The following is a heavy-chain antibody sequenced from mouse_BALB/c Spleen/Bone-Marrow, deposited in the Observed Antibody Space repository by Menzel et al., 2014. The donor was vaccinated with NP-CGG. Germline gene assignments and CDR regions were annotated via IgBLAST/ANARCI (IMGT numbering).Heavy chain of an antibody. CDR3: ARNYYDSSFYFDY. CDR1: GFSLTDYG. CDR2: IWGDGRT. D-gene: IGHD1-1*01. J-gene: IGHJ2*01. V-gene: IGHV2-6-7*01. Sequence: VKLMESGPGLVSPSQSLSIPCTVSGFSLTDYGVNWVRQPPGKGLEWLGMIWGDGRTDYNSALKSRLSISKDNSKSQVFLKMNSLQTDDTARYYCARNYYDSSFYFDYWGQGTTLTVSS.